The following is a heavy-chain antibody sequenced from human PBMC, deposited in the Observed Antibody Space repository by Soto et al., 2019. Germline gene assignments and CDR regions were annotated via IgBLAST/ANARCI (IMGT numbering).Heavy chain of an antibody. D-gene: IGHD6-13*01. Sequence: GGSLRLSCAASGFTFSSYSMNWVRQAPGKGLEWVSSISSSSSYIYYADSVKGRFTISRDNAKNSLYLQMNSLRAEDTAVYYCARPGGSIAAAVMYYFDYWGQGTLVTVSS. J-gene: IGHJ4*02. CDR1: GFTFSSYS. V-gene: IGHV3-21*01. CDR2: ISSSSSYI. CDR3: ARPGGSIAAAVMYYFDY.